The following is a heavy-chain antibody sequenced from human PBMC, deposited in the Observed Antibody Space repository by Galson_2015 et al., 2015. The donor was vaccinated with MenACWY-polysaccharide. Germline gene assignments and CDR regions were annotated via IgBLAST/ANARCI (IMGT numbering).Heavy chain of an antibody. CDR1: GFTLSSYT. V-gene: IGHV3-23*01. CDR2: ISGSGGDT. D-gene: IGHD3-10*01. Sequence: SLRLSCAASGFTLSSYTMTWVRQAPGKGLEWVSTISGSGGDTYSVDSVKGRFTVSRDISKNTVFLQMNTLRAEDTAVYYCAKANYNSGTFLYGMDVWGQGTTATVSS. J-gene: IGHJ6*02. CDR3: AKANYNSGTFLYGMDV.